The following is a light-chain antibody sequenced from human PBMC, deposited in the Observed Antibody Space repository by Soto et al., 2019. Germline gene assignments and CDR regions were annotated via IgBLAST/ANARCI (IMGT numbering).Light chain of an antibody. J-gene: IGLJ2*01. CDR2: EGS. Sequence: QSALTQFASVSGSPGQSITISCTGTSSDVGSYNLVSWYQQHPGKAPKLMIYEGSKRPSGISDRFSGSNSGNTASLTISGLQAEDEADYYCCSYADSVLFGGGTKVTVL. CDR3: CSYADSVL. CDR1: SSDVGSYNL. V-gene: IGLV2-23*01.